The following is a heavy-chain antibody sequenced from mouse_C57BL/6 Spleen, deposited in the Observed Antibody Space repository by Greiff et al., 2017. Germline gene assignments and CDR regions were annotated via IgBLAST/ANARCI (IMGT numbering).Heavy chain of an antibody. CDR3: ARTYYDGSRYYAMDY. Sequence: VQLQQSGPELVKPGASVKISCKASGYTFTDYYMNWVKQSHGKSLEWIGDINPNNGGTSYNQKFKGKATLTVDKSSSTAYMELRSLTSEDSAFYYCARTYYDGSRYYAMDYWGQGTSVTVSS. CDR1: GYTFTDYY. CDR2: INPNNGGT. D-gene: IGHD1-1*01. V-gene: IGHV1-26*01. J-gene: IGHJ4*01.